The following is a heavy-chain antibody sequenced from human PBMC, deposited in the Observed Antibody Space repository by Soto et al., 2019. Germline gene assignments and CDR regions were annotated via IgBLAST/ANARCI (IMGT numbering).Heavy chain of an antibody. V-gene: IGHV4-59*01. CDR2: IFYSGTT. D-gene: IGHD3-10*01. CDR3: ARGGVAPGVPGGNQCEY. J-gene: IGHJ4*02. CDR1: GGSLSGYY. Sequence: SETLSLTCTVSGGSLSGYYWSWIRQPPGRGLEWLGYIFYSGTTNYNPSLYSRVSMSLGSPRNQFSLNLNSVTAADTAVYSCARGGVAPGVPGGNQCEYWGQGTLVTVSS.